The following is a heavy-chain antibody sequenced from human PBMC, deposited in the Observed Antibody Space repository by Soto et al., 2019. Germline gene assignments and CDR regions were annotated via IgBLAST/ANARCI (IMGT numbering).Heavy chain of an antibody. V-gene: IGHV3-11*03. D-gene: IGHD3-22*01. Sequence: GGSLRLSCAASGFTFSDYYMSWIRQAPGKGLEWVSYISSSSSYTNYADSVKGRFTISRDNAKNSLYLQMNNLRAEDTAVYYCASLRGYYYDSSGYYYPYYFDYWGQGTLVTVSS. J-gene: IGHJ4*02. CDR1: GFTFSDYY. CDR2: ISSSSSYT. CDR3: ASLRGYYYDSSGYYYPYYFDY.